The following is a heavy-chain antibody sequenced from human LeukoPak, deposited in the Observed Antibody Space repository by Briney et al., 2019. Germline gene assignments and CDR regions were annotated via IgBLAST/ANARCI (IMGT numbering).Heavy chain of an antibody. CDR1: GFTFSSYE. CDR2: ISSSGSTI. Sequence: GGSLRLSCAASGFTFSSYEMNWVRQAPGKGLEWVSYISSSGSTIYYADSVKGRFTISRDNAKNSLYLQMNSLRAEDTAVYYCARDGPRIVGATSPFDYWGQGTLVTVS. J-gene: IGHJ4*02. V-gene: IGHV3-48*03. D-gene: IGHD1-26*01. CDR3: ARDGPRIVGATSPFDY.